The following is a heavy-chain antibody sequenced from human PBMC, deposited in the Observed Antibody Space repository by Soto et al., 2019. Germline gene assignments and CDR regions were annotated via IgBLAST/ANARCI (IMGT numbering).Heavy chain of an antibody. V-gene: IGHV3-23*01. D-gene: IGHD2-15*01. CDR2: ISGSGGST. CDR3: AKYPPGYCSGGSCYSRGYYYYYMDV. CDR1: GFTFSSYA. Sequence: GGSLRLSCAASGFTFSSYAMSWVRQAPGKGLEWVSAISGSGGSTYYADSVKGRFTISRDNSKNTLYLQMNSLRAEDTAVYYCAKYPPGYCSGGSCYSRGYYYYYMDVWGKGTTVTVSS. J-gene: IGHJ6*03.